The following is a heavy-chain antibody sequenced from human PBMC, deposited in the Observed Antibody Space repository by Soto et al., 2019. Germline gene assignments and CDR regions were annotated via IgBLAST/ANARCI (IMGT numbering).Heavy chain of an antibody. D-gene: IGHD6-13*01. J-gene: IGHJ4*02. CDR2: ITATGDRA. CDR3: ARGLSAGKGSPPDF. Sequence: GVSLRLSCAASGLTFRNYAMGWVRQAPGKGLEWVSAITATGDRAQYIDSVRGRFTISRDNSKNTLYLQMSSLRAEDTAVYYCARGLSAGKGSPPDFWGQGSLVTVSS. CDR1: GLTFRNYA. V-gene: IGHV3-23*01.